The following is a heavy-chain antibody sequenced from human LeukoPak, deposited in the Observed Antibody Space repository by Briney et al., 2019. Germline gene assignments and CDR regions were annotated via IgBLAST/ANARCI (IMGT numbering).Heavy chain of an antibody. V-gene: IGHV4-34*01. D-gene: IGHD3-10*01. CDR3: ARGQLLWFGKYYYYYGMDV. Sequence: SETLSLTCAVYGGSFSGYYWSWIRQPPGKGLEWIGEINHSGSTNYNPSLKSRVTISVDTSKNQFSLKLSSVTAADTAVYYCARGQLLWFGKYYYYYGMDVWGQGTTVTVSS. J-gene: IGHJ6*02. CDR1: GGSFSGYY. CDR2: INHSGST.